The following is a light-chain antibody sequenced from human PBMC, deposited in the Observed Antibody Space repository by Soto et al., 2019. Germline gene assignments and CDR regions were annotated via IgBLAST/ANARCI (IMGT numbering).Light chain of an antibody. CDR2: EVN. V-gene: IGLV2-8*01. CDR1: SSDVGGYNY. J-gene: IGLJ1*01. CDR3: SSYGGYNNVV. Sequence: ALTQPPSASGSPGQSVTISCTGTSSDVGGYNYVSWFQQHPGKAPKLIIHEVNQRPSGVPDRFSGSKSGNTASLTVSGLQAEDEGTYYCSSYGGYNNVVFGTGTKGTVL.